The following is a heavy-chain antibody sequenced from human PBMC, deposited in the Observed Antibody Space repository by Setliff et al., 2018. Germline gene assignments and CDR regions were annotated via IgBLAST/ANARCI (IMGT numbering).Heavy chain of an antibody. CDR2: IFYNGNT. V-gene: IGHV4-31*03. D-gene: IGHD3-22*01. CDR1: GDFISSGGYT. CDR3: ARASHSYGSPNWFDP. J-gene: IGHJ5*02. Sequence: PSETLSLTCNVSGDFISSGGYTWNWIRQHPEMGLEWIGYIFYNGNTFYNPSLQSRVTISVDTSKNQFSLKLTSLNAADPAVYYCARASHSYGSPNWFDPWGPGTLVTVSS.